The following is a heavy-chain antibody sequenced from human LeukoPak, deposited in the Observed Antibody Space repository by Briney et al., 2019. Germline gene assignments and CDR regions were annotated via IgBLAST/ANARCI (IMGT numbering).Heavy chain of an antibody. CDR3: ARDRSSSGWVPDY. Sequence: PSETLSLTCTVSGGSVSSGTYYWSWIRQPPGKGLEWIGYIYYSGSTNYNPSLKSRVTISIDTSKNQFSLKLSSVTAADTAVYYCARDRSSSGWVPDYWGQGTLVTVSS. J-gene: IGHJ4*02. V-gene: IGHV4-61*01. CDR2: IYYSGST. CDR1: GGSVSSGTYY. D-gene: IGHD6-19*01.